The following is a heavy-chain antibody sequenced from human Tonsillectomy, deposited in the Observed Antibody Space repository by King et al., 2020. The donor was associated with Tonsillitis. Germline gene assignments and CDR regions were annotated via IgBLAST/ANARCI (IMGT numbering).Heavy chain of an antibody. CDR1: GNTVIKLS. D-gene: IGHD1-26*01. Sequence: VQLVQSGAEVKKPGASAKVSCKVSGNTVIKLSMHWVRQAPGKGLEWMGGFDPEDGETIYTQKFQGRVTMTEDTSRDIFYMELSSLRSEDTAVYYCATLPSEGAVLFDYWGQGTLITVSS. J-gene: IGHJ4*02. V-gene: IGHV1-24*01. CDR2: FDPEDGET. CDR3: ATLPSEGAVLFDY.